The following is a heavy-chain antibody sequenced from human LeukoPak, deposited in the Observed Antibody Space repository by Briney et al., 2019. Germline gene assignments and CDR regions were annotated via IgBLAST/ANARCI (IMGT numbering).Heavy chain of an antibody. CDR2: IIPIFGTA. Sequence: SVKVSCMASGGTFSSYAISWVRQAPGQGLEWMGGIIPIFGTANYAQKFQGRVTITTDESTSTAYMELSSLRSEDTAVYYCAMSWSGSYYVYYDYWGQGTLVTVSS. CDR1: GGTFSSYA. V-gene: IGHV1-69*05. D-gene: IGHD1-26*01. CDR3: AMSWSGSYYVYYDY. J-gene: IGHJ4*02.